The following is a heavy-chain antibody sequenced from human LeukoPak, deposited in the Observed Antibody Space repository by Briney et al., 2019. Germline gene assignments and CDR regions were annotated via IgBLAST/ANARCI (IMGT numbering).Heavy chain of an antibody. V-gene: IGHV4-30-4*01. D-gene: IGHD3-10*01. CDR3: ASPRVTMVRDPNAFDI. CDR1: GGSISSGDYY. Sequence: SETLSLTCTVSGGSISSGDYYWSWIRQPPGKGLEWIGYIYYSGSTYYNPSLKSRVTISVDTSKNQFSLKLSSVTAADTAVYYCASPRVTMVRDPNAFDIWGQGTMVTVSS. CDR2: IYYSGST. J-gene: IGHJ3*02.